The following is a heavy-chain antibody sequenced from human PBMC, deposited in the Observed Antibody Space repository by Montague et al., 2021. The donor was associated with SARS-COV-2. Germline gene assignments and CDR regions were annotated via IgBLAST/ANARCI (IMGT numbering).Heavy chain of an antibody. V-gene: IGHV3-23*01. CDR3: ANPRGEYSGSDFVFWY. J-gene: IGHJ4*02. CDR1: GFGFRSYA. D-gene: IGHD5-12*01. CDR2: ISDSGGST. Sequence: SLRLSCAAPGFGFRSYAMSWVRQAPGKRLEWVSGISDSGGSTYYADSVKGRFTISRDNSKNTLYLQMNSLRVEDTAVHYCANPRGEYSGSDFVFWYWGQGTLVTVSS.